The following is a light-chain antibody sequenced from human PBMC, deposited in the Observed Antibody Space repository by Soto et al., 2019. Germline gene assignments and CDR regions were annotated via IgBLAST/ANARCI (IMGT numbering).Light chain of an antibody. J-gene: IGLJ1*01. CDR2: RNN. V-gene: IGLV1-47*01. CDR1: SGTNY. CDR3: AAWDDSLSGFYV. Sequence: QSVLTQSPSASGTPGQTVTISCSGGSGTNYVYWYQQLPGTAPKLLIYRNNQRPSGVPDRFSGSKSGTSASLAISGPRSEDEADYYCAAWDDSLSGFYVFGTGTKVTVL.